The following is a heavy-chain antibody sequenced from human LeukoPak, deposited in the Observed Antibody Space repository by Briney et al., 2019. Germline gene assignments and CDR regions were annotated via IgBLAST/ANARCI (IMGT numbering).Heavy chain of an antibody. J-gene: IGHJ4*02. CDR3: AASIAVAGTLDY. CDR2: IVVGSGNT. CDR1: GFTFTSSA. Sequence: SVKVSCKASGFTFTSSAMQWVRQARGQRLEWIGWIVVGSGNTNYARKFQERVTITRDMSTSTAYMELSSLRSEDTAVYYCAASIAVAGTLDYWGQGTLVTVSS. D-gene: IGHD6-19*01. V-gene: IGHV1-58*02.